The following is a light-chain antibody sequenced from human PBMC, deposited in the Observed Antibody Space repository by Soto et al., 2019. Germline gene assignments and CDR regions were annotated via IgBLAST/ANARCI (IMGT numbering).Light chain of an antibody. CDR1: QDISSY. J-gene: IGKJ3*01. CDR3: QQLDSYPPFT. V-gene: IGKV1-9*01. CDR2: DAS. Sequence: DIQSTQSPSFLSASVGDRVTITCRASQDISSYLAWYQQKPGKTPKLLIYDASTLQSGVPSRFSGSGSGTEFTLTISSLQPEDFATYYCQQLDSYPPFTFGPGTKVDIK.